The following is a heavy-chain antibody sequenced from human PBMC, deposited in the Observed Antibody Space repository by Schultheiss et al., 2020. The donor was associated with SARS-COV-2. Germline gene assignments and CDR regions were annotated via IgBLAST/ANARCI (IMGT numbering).Heavy chain of an antibody. CDR1: GFTFSSYA. Sequence: GGSLRLSCAASGFTFSSYAMSWVRQAPGKGLEWVSSISSSSSYIYYADSVKGRFTISRDNAKNSLYLQMNSLRAEDTAVYYCASDPRGYSYGGYWGQGTLVTVSS. CDR3: ASDPRGYSYGGY. CDR2: ISSSSSYI. V-gene: IGHV3-21*01. J-gene: IGHJ4*02. D-gene: IGHD5-18*01.